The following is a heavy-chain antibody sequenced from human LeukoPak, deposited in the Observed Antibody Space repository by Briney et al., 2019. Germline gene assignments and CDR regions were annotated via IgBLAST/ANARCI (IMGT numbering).Heavy chain of an antibody. Sequence: SETLSLTCTVSGGSISTYYWSWIRQPPGKGLEWLGYIDYSGSTNYNPSLKSRVTISVDTSKNQFSLRRSSVTAADTATYYCARVGQGCFDLWGRGTLVTVSS. V-gene: IGHV4-59*01. CDR1: GGSISTYY. CDR3: ARVGQGCFDL. CDR2: IDYSGST. J-gene: IGHJ2*01.